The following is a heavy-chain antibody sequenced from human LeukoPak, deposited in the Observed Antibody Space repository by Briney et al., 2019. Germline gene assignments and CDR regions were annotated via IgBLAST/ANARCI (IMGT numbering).Heavy chain of an antibody. D-gene: IGHD3-22*01. CDR2: IKNDGITT. V-gene: IGHV3-74*01. CDR1: GFTFSSYA. CDR3: ARDRYYIQDY. Sequence: GGSLRLSCAASGFTFSSYAMSWVRQAPGKGLVWVSYIKNDGITTAYADSVKGRFTISRDNAMNTLFLQMNSLGAEDTAMYYCARDRYYIQDYWGQGTLVTVSS. J-gene: IGHJ4*02.